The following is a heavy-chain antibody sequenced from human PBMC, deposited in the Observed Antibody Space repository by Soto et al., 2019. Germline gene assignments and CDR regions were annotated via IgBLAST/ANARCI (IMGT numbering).Heavy chain of an antibody. Sequence: PSQTLSLTCVISGDSVSSNAVGWNWIRQSPSRGLEWLGRTYYVSRWYFDYAVSVKGRITINPDTSKNQFSLQVSSVTPEDTAVYYCARDRNRSTGAWYLPPYFDSWGQGTLVTVSS. CDR1: GDSVSSNAVG. D-gene: IGHD6-19*01. CDR2: TYYVSRWYF. CDR3: ARDRNRSTGAWYLPPYFDS. V-gene: IGHV6-1*01. J-gene: IGHJ4*02.